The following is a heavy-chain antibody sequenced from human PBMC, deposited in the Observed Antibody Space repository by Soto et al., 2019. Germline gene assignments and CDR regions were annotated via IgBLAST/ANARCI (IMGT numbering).Heavy chain of an antibody. V-gene: IGHV1-3*01. CDR3: ARDTGYTFGSLNY. Sequence: HVELVQSGADVKKPGASVTISCKASGYTFTDYALHWVRQAPGHRLEWMGWMNAGVGNTLYSQKFQGRITITRDTSASTAYMELNSLKSEDTAIYYCARDTGYTFGSLNYWGPGTLVTVSS. CDR1: GYTFTDYA. D-gene: IGHD5-18*01. J-gene: IGHJ4*02. CDR2: MNAGVGNT.